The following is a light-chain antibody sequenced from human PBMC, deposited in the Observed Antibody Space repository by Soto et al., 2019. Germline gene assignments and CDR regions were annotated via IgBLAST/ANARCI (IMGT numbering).Light chain of an antibody. V-gene: IGKV3-15*01. CDR3: QQYNNWPWT. J-gene: IGKJ1*01. CDR2: GAS. CDR1: QSISSS. Sequence: EIVLTQSPGTLPSSPGERVTLSCRASQSISSSFLAWYQQTPGQAPRLLIYGASTRATGIPARFSGSGSGTEFTLTISTLQSEDFAVYYCQQYNNWPWTFGQGTKVDIK.